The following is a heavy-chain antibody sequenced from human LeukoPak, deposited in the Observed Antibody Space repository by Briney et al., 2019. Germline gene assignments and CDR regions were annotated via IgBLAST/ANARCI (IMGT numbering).Heavy chain of an antibody. J-gene: IGHJ5*02. D-gene: IGHD3-22*01. CDR2: ISGSGGSI. V-gene: IGHV3-23*01. CDR3: AKDNYDSSAYYYDPEWA. Sequence: GGSLRLSCAASGFIFSSYGMIWVRQAPGKRLEWVSSISGSGGSISYADSVKGRFTISRDNTKNTLYLQMNSLRVDDTAVYFCAKDNYDSSAYYYDPEWAWGQGTLVTVSS. CDR1: GFIFSSYG.